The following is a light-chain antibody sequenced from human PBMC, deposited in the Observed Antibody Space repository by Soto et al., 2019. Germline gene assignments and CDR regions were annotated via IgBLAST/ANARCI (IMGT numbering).Light chain of an antibody. Sequence: DIQLTQSPSFLSAFVGDSVTITCRASQDISSYVAWYQQQPERAPKLLIYATARLQSGVPSRFSGSASGTEFTLTISGLQPEDFATYYCQQVQSFPFSFGPGTKVDVK. J-gene: IGKJ3*01. CDR1: QDISSY. V-gene: IGKV1-9*01. CDR3: QQVQSFPFS. CDR2: ATA.